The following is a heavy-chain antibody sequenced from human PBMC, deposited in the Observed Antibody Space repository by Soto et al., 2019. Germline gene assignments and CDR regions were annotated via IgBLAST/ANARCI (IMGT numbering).Heavy chain of an antibody. V-gene: IGHV3-11*05. CDR1: GFTFSDYY. Sequence: QVQLVESGGGLVQPGGSLRLSCAASGFTFSDYYMSWIRQAPGKGLEWVSYISSSRSYTNYADSVKGRFTISRDNAKNSLYLQMNSLRAEDTAVYYCARDHHRYSGYDYVDYWGQGTLVTVSS. CDR3: ARDHHRYSGYDYVDY. CDR2: ISSSRSYT. D-gene: IGHD5-12*01. J-gene: IGHJ4*02.